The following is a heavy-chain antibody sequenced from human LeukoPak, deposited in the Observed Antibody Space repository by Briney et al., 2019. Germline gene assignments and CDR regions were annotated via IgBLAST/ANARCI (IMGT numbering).Heavy chain of an antibody. J-gene: IGHJ3*02. CDR1: GFTFSSYS. Sequence: GGSLRLSCAASGFTFSSYSMNWVRQAPGKGLEWVSSISSSSSYIYYADSVKGRFTISRDNAKNSLYLQMNSRRAEDTAVYYCARRLPGGAFDMWGQGTMVTVSS. CDR2: ISSSSSYI. V-gene: IGHV3-21*01. CDR3: ARRLPGGAFDM. D-gene: IGHD4-11*01.